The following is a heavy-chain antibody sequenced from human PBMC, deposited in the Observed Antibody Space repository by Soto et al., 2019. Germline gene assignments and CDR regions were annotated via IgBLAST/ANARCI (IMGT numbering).Heavy chain of an antibody. J-gene: IGHJ6*02. CDR3: AKALGWEPRGYYYHGMDV. CDR2: ISGSGGST. D-gene: IGHD1-26*01. CDR1: GFTFSSYA. V-gene: IGHV3-23*01. Sequence: HPGGSLRLYXAASGFTFSSYAMSWVRQAPGKGLEWVSAISGSGGSTYYADSVKGRFTISRDNSKNTLYLQMNSLRAEDTAVYYCAKALGWEPRGYYYHGMDVWGQGTTVTVSS.